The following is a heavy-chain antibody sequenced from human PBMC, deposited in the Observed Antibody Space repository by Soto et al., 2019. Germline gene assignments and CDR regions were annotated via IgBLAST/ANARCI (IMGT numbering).Heavy chain of an antibody. CDR3: AKVSVLDYGDYLEYFDY. CDR2: ISGSGGST. D-gene: IGHD4-17*01. Sequence: PGGSLRLSCAASGFTFSSYAMSWVRQAPGKGLEWVSAISGSGGSTYYADSVKGRFTISRDNSKNTLYLQMNSLRAEDTAVYYCAKVSVLDYGDYLEYFDYWGQGTLVTVSS. CDR1: GFTFSSYA. J-gene: IGHJ4*02. V-gene: IGHV3-23*01.